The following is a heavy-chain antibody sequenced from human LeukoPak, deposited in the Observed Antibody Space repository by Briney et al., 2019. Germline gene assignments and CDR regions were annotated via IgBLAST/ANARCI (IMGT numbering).Heavy chain of an antibody. CDR2: ISPYTGHT. CDR1: GYTFTSYG. V-gene: IGHV1-18*01. Sequence: GASVKVSCKASGYTFTSYGITWVRQAPGQRLEWLGWISPYTGHTNYTRNLQGRVTMTTDTYTTTAYLELRSLRSDDTATYYCARLDNYDSSGFYFHYYYMDVWGKGTTVTISS. D-gene: IGHD3-22*01. CDR3: ARLDNYDSSGFYFHYYYMDV. J-gene: IGHJ6*03.